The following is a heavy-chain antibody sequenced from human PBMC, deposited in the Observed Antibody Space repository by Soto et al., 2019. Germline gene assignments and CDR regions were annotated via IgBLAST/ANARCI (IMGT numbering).Heavy chain of an antibody. CDR3: ATNSAGTVYYYYYYMDV. D-gene: IGHD6-13*01. CDR2: ISSSGSTI. J-gene: IGHJ6*03. CDR1: GFTFSDYY. Sequence: GGSLRLSCAVSGFTFSDYYMSCIRQAPGKGLEWVSYISSSGSTIYYADSVKGRFTISRDNAKNSLYLQMNSLRAEDTAVYYCATNSAGTVYYYYYYMDVWGKGTTVTVSS. V-gene: IGHV3-11*01.